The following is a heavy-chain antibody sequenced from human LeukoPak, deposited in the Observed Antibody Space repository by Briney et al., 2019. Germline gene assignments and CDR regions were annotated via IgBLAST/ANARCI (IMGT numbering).Heavy chain of an antibody. Sequence: GGSLRLSCAASGFTFSSYTMIWVRQAPGKGLVWVSRILSDGPNTNYADSVKGRFTISRDNAKNTLYLQMNSLGAEDTAVYFCERISYHSSGYFDYWGQGTLVTVSS. D-gene: IGHD3-22*01. CDR2: ILSDGPNT. J-gene: IGHJ4*02. CDR1: GFTFSSYT. V-gene: IGHV3-74*01. CDR3: ERISYHSSGYFDY.